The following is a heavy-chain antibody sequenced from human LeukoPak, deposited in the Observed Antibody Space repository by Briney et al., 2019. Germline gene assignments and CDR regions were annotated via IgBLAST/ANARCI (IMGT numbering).Heavy chain of an antibody. D-gene: IGHD3-22*01. CDR3: ARRSGRSYYDSSGPFDY. CDR2: IYPGDSDT. CDR1: GYSFTSYW. V-gene: IGHV5-51*01. Sequence: GESLKISCKGSGYSFTSYWIGWVRQMPGKGLEWMGIIYPGDSDTRYSPSFQGQVTISADKSISTAYLQWSSLKASDTAMYYCARRSGRSYYDSSGPFDYWGQGTLVTVSS. J-gene: IGHJ4*02.